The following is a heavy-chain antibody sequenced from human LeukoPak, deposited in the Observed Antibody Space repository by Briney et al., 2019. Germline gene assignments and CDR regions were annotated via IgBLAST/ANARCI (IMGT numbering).Heavy chain of an antibody. J-gene: IGHJ4*02. CDR2: VNSDGSGT. CDR3: ARDVVGDCSGGSCYSRGFDY. Sequence: GGSLRLSCAASGFTFSRYSMHWVRQAPGKGLVWVSHVNSDGSGTDYADSVKGRFTISRDNAKNSLYLQMNSLRAEDTAVYYCARDVVGDCSGGSCYSRGFDYWGQGTLVTVSS. D-gene: IGHD2-15*01. CDR1: GFTFSRYS. V-gene: IGHV3-74*01.